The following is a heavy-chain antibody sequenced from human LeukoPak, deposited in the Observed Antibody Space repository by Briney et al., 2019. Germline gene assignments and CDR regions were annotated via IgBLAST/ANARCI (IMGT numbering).Heavy chain of an antibody. Sequence: GESLKVSCKASGYPFIGNYIHWVRQAPGQGLEWMGWINPNSGGTQYSQKFQGRVTLTRDTSITTGYMELSGLTSDDTAVYYCATLVGATSLDYWGQGTLVTVSS. D-gene: IGHD1-26*01. J-gene: IGHJ4*02. CDR3: ATLVGATSLDY. CDR1: GYPFIGNY. V-gene: IGHV1-2*02. CDR2: INPNSGGT.